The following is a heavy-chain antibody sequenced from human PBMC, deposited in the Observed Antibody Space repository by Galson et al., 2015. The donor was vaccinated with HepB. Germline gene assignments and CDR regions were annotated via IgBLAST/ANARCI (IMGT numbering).Heavy chain of an antibody. CDR1: GYTFTSYG. CDR3: ARDGMVRGVMALDY. Sequence: SVKVSCKASGYTFTSYGISWVRQAPGQGLEWMGWISAYNGNTNYAQKLQGRVTMTTDTSTSTAYMELSSLRSEDTAVYYCARDGMVRGVMALDYWGQGTLVTVSS. V-gene: IGHV1-18*04. J-gene: IGHJ4*02. CDR2: ISAYNGNT. D-gene: IGHD3-10*01.